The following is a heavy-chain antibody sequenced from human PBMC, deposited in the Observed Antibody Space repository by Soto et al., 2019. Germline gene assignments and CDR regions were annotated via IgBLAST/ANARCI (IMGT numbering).Heavy chain of an antibody. V-gene: IGHV6-1*01. Sequence: SQTPSLTCAISGDSVSSNSAAWNWIRQSPSRGLEWLGRTYYRSKWYNDYADSVKSRITINPDTSKNQFSLQMNSVTPEDTAVYFCAGDLTRQMVRGGYYYNSGMDVWGLGTTVTVSS. CDR2: TYYRSKWYN. D-gene: IGHD3-10*01. CDR1: GDSVSSNSAA. J-gene: IGHJ6*02. CDR3: AGDLTRQMVRGGYYYNSGMDV.